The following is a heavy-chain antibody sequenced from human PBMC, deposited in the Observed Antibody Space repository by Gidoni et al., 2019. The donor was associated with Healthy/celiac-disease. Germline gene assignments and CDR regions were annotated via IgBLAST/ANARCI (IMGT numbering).Heavy chain of an antibody. V-gene: IGHV3-30-3*01. D-gene: IGHD3-10*01. CDR2: ISYDGSNK. J-gene: IGHJ4*02. CDR1: GFTFSSYA. Sequence: QVQLVESGGGVVQPGRSLRLSCSASGFTFSSYAMHWVRQAPGKGLEWVAVISYDGSNKYYADSVKGRFTISRDNSKNTLYLQMNSLRAEDTAVYYCARDKYDEVLLWFGESLDYWGQGTLVTVSS. CDR3: ARDKYDEVLLWFGESLDY.